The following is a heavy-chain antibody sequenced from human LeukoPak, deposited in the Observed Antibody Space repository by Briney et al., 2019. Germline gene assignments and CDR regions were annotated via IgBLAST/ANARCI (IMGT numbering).Heavy chain of an antibody. Sequence: GASVNVSCKASGYTFTSYGISWVRQAPGQGLEWMGWISADNGNTNYAKKVQGRVTMTTDTSTSPAYMEVRSLGSDDTAVYYCASVFGTCSEDDYWGQGTLVTVSS. CDR1: GYTFTSYG. CDR2: ISADNGNT. D-gene: IGHD3-3*01. V-gene: IGHV1-18*01. CDR3: ASVFGTCSEDDY. J-gene: IGHJ4*02.